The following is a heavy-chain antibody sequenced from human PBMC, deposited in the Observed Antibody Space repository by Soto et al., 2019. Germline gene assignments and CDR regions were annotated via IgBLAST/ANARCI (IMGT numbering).Heavy chain of an antibody. V-gene: IGHV3-23*01. CDR3: AKVLDDFWSGYSWDGGSYGMDV. J-gene: IGHJ6*02. CDR1: GFTFSSYA. Sequence: GGSLRLSCAASGFTFSSYAMSWVRQAPGKGLEWVSAISGSGGSTYYADSVKGRFTISRDNSKNTLYLQMNSLRAEDTAVYYCAKVLDDFWSGYSWDGGSYGMDVWGQGTTVTVSS. D-gene: IGHD3-3*01. CDR2: ISGSGGST.